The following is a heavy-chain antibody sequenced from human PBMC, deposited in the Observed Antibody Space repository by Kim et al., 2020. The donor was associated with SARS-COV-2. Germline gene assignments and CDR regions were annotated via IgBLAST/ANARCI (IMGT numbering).Heavy chain of an antibody. D-gene: IGHD2-21*01. V-gene: IGHV4-39*07. Sequence: SETLSLTCTVSGGSISSSSYYWGWIRQPPGKGLEWIGSIYYSGSTYSNPSLKRRATIPVDTSKNQFSLKLSSVTAAGTAVYYCARDEGFRSLLWRGEGDAIDIWGQGTMVTVSS. CDR1: GGSISSSSYY. CDR2: IYYSGST. CDR3: ARDEGFRSLLWRGEGDAIDI. J-gene: IGHJ3*02.